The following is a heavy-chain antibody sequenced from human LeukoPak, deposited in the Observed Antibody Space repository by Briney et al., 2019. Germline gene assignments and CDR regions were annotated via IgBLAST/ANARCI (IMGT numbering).Heavy chain of an antibody. CDR3: AKDAIMITFGGAENPFDY. V-gene: IGHV3-30*02. CDR2: IRYDGSNK. J-gene: IGHJ4*02. D-gene: IGHD3-16*01. Sequence: GGSLRLSCAASGLTFSSYGMHWVRQAPGKGLEWVAFIRYDGSNKYYADSVKGRFTISRDNSKNTLYLQMNSLRAEDTAVYYCAKDAIMITFGGAENPFDYWGQGTLVTVSS. CDR1: GLTFSSYG.